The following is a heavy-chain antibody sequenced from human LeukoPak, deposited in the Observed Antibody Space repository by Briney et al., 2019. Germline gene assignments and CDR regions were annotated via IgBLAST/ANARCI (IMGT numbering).Heavy chain of an antibody. CDR1: GGTFSSYA. D-gene: IGHD6-19*01. CDR3: ARALAVAGLNFDY. V-gene: IGHV1-69*13. Sequence: SVKVSCKASGGTFSSYAISWVRQAPGQGLEWMGGTIPIFGTANYAQKFQGRVTITADESTSTAYMELSSLRSEDTAVYYCARALAVAGLNFDYWGQGTLVTVSS. J-gene: IGHJ4*02. CDR2: TIPIFGTA.